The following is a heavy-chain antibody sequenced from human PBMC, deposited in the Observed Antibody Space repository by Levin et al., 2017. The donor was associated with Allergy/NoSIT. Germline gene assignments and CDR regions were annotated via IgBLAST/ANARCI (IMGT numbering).Heavy chain of an antibody. CDR2: MNANSGRT. CDR1: GYNFSSFD. D-gene: IGHD2-2*01. Sequence: ASVKVPCKASGYNFSSFDISWVRQATGQGLEWVGWMNANSGRTGYAQKFQGRVTMTGNISISTVYMELSSLRSEDTAVYYCASLTSPLDYWGQGTLVTVSS. CDR3: ASLTSPLDY. V-gene: IGHV1-8*01. J-gene: IGHJ4*02.